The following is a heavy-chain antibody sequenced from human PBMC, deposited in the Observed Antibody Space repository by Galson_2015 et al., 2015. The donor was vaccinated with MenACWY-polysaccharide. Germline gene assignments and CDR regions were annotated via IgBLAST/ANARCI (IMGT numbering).Heavy chain of an antibody. CDR3: TTDGGSGGSGYSPGC. CDR1: GFTFNNAW. J-gene: IGHJ4*02. V-gene: IGHV3-15*01. CDR2: IKRKTDGGTK. Sequence: SLRLSCAASGFTFNNAWMSWVRQAPGKGLEWVGRIKRKTDGGTKAYAAPVKDRFTISRDDSKNTLYLQMNNLKSEDTAVYYRTTDGGSGGSGYSPGCWGQGTLVTVSS. D-gene: IGHD2-15*01.